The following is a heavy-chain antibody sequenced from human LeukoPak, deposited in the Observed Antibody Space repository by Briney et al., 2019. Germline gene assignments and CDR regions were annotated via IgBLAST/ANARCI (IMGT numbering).Heavy chain of an antibody. D-gene: IGHD1-7*01. V-gene: IGHV3-23*01. CDR2: ISGSSGTI. Sequence: PGGSLRLSCAASGFIFSNFAMSWVRQAPGKGLEWVASISGSSGTIDYADSVKGRFTISRDNSNNAHYLQMNSLRPEDTAVYYCAKGRQLLDAWGQGTLVTVSS. J-gene: IGHJ5*02. CDR1: GFIFSNFA. CDR3: AKGRQLLDA.